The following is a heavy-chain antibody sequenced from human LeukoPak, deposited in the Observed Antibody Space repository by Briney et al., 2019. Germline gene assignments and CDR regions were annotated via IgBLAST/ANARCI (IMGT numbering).Heavy chain of an antibody. V-gene: IGHV1-69*06. CDR3: ARTPYCSGGSCYSGYSDY. CDR2: IIPIFGTA. J-gene: IGHJ4*02. D-gene: IGHD2-15*01. Sequence: SVKVSCKASGGTFSSYAISWVRQAPGQGLEWMGGIIPIFGTANYAQKFQGRVMITADKSTSTAYMELSSLRSEDTAVYYCARTPYCSGGSCYSGYSDYWGQGTLVTVSS. CDR1: GGTFSSYA.